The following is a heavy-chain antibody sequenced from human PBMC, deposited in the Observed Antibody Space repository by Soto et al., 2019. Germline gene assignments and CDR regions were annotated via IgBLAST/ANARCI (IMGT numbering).Heavy chain of an antibody. V-gene: IGHV3-23*01. CDR2: IGTSGTPT. D-gene: IGHD2-21*01. CDR3: TRILWSSRRDALDM. Sequence: VGSLRLSCIASGFTFRNYAMAWVRQAPGEDLEWVSAIGTSGTPTLYADSVKSRFSISRDDSRNTVSPQMNSLGVEDTATYYCTRILWSSRRDALDMWGQGTTVTVSS. CDR1: GFTFRNYA. J-gene: IGHJ6*02.